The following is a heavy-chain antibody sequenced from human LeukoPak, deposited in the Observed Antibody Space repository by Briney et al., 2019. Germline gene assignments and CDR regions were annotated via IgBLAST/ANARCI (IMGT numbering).Heavy chain of an antibody. CDR2: ISGSGGST. CDR1: GLPFSSYA. Sequence: GGPLRLSWAASGLPFSSYAMSWVRQAPGKGLEWVSAISGSGGSTYYADSVKGRFTISRDNSKNTLYLQMNSLRAEDTAVYYCAKDEIAAQLPFDYRGQGTLVTVSS. D-gene: IGHD6-6*01. J-gene: IGHJ4*02. CDR3: AKDEIAAQLPFDY. V-gene: IGHV3-23*01.